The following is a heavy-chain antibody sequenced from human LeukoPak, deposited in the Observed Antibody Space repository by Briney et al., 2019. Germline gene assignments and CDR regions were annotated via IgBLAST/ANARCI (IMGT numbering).Heavy chain of an antibody. D-gene: IGHD6-19*01. J-gene: IGHJ4*02. CDR2: ISSSSSYI. CDR1: GFTFSSYS. V-gene: IGHV3-21*01. Sequence: GGSLRLSCAASGFTFSSYSMNWVRQAPGKGLEWVSSISSSSSYIYYADSVKGRFTISRDNAKNSLYLQMNSLRAEDTAVYYCARDSGRVAGPGDVDYWGQGTLVTVSS. CDR3: ARDSGRVAGPGDVDY.